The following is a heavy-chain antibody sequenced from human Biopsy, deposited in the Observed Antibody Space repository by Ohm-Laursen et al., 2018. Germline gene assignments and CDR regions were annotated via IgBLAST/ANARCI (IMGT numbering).Heavy chain of an antibody. CDR2: TYKGGNT. V-gene: IGHV4-4*07. CDR3: ARDLPSSYYYAMDV. CDR1: GGSFSGYY. Sequence: SDTLSLTCGVYGGSFSGYYWSWIRQPAGKGLEWIGHTYKGGNTNHNPSLKSRVSMSVDTSKNQLSLTLRSVTAADTAVYYCARDLPSSYYYAMDVWGQGTTVTVSS. J-gene: IGHJ6*02.